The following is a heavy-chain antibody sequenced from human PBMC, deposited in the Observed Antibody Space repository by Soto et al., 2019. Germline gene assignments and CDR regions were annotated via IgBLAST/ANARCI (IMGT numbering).Heavy chain of an antibody. CDR1: GDSVSSNSAA. Sequence: SQTLSLTCAISGDSVSSNSAAWNWIRQSPSRGLEWLGRTYYRSKWYNDYAVSVNSRISINPDTSKNQFSLQLNSVTPEDTAVYFCARVAVAATGTNCFDPWGQGTLVTVSS. D-gene: IGHD6-19*01. CDR3: ARVAVAATGTNCFDP. J-gene: IGHJ5*02. CDR2: TYYRSKWYN. V-gene: IGHV6-1*01.